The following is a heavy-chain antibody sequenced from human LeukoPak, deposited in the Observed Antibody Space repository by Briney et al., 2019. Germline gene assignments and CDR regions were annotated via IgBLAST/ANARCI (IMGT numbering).Heavy chain of an antibody. CDR1: GFTFSSYS. Sequence: GGSLRLSCAASGFTFSSYSMNWVRQAPGKGLEWVSSISSSSSYIYYADSVKGRFTVSRDNAKNSLYLQMNSLRAENTAVYYCATGTSIAAAGTDWGQGTLVTVSS. CDR2: ISSSSSYI. D-gene: IGHD6-13*01. J-gene: IGHJ4*02. CDR3: ATGTSIAAAGTD. V-gene: IGHV3-21*01.